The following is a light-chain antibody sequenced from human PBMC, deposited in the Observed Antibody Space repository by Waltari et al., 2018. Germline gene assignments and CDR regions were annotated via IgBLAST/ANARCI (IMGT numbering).Light chain of an antibody. J-gene: IGKJ4*02. V-gene: IGKV1-5*03. Sequence: DIQIKHPPSTLAAAVGDIVTITCRASQSITRLLAWYQQKAGKAPKLLIYKASILESGVPSRFSGGGSGTEFTLTISSLQPDDFATYYCQHYDSYSATFGRGTKVEIK. CDR1: QSITRL. CDR3: QHYDSYSAT. CDR2: KAS.